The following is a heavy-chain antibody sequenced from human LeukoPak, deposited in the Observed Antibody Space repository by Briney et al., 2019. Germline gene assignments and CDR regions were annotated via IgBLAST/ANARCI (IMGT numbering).Heavy chain of an antibody. Sequence: GGSLRLSCAASGFTFSSYWMHWARQAPGQGPVWVSRINSDGSSVSYVEDVKGRFTISRDNAKNTLYLQMNSLRAEDTAVYYCARDGGYWGQGTLVTVSS. CDR1: GFTFSSYW. CDR3: ARDGGY. CDR2: INSDGSSV. D-gene: IGHD3-10*01. J-gene: IGHJ4*02. V-gene: IGHV3-74*01.